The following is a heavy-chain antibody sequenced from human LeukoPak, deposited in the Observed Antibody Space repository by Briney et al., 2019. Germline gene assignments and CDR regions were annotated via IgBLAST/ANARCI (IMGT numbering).Heavy chain of an antibody. CDR3: TTDKYSSSLNYYYYGMDV. J-gene: IGHJ6*02. CDR1: GFTFSNAW. V-gene: IGHV3-15*01. Sequence: GGSLRLSCAASGFTFSNAWMRWVRQAPGKGLEWVGRIKSKTDGGTTDYAAPVKGRFTISRDDSKNTLYLQMNSLKTEDTAVYYCTTDKYSSSLNYYYYGMDVWGQGTTVTVSS. CDR2: IKSKTDGGTT. D-gene: IGHD6-6*01.